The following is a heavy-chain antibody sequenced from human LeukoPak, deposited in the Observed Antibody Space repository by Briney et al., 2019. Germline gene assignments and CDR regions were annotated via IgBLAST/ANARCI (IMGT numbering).Heavy chain of an antibody. D-gene: IGHD6-13*01. CDR2: ISSTSTI. CDR1: GFTFNTFG. Sequence: PGGSLRLSCAASGFTFNTFGMNWVRQAPGKGLEWVSYISSTSTIYYADSVKGRFTISRDNAKNSLHLQMNSLRAEDTAVYYCARVSNAGTFWGQGTLVTVSS. CDR3: ARVSNAGTF. V-gene: IGHV3-48*04. J-gene: IGHJ4*02.